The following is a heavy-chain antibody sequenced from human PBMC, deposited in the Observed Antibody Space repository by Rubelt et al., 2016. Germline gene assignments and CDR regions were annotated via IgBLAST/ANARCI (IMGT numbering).Heavy chain of an antibody. V-gene: IGHV1-18*01. Sequence: QVQLVQSEAEVKKPGASVKVSCKASGYTFTSYGISWVRQAPGQGLEWMGWISAYNGNTNYAQKLQGRVTMTTDTSTSTAYMELRSLRSDDTAVYYCARNLIMITFGGVIVPPDYWGQGTLVTVSS. J-gene: IGHJ4*02. CDR1: GYTFTSYG. CDR3: ARNLIMITFGGVIVPPDY. D-gene: IGHD3-16*02. CDR2: ISAYNGNT.